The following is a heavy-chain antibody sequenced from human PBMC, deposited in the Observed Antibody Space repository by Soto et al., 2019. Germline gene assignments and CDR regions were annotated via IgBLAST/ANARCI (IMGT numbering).Heavy chain of an antibody. CDR3: ARGSITMVRGVITPTEYFQH. D-gene: IGHD3-10*01. Sequence: PSETLSLTCTVSGGSISSYYWSWIRQPPGKGLEWIGYIYYSGSTNYNPSLKSRVTISVDTSKNQFSLKLSSVTAADTAVYYCARGSITMVRGVITPTEYFQHWGQGTLVTVSS. CDR2: IYYSGST. J-gene: IGHJ1*01. V-gene: IGHV4-59*01. CDR1: GGSISSYY.